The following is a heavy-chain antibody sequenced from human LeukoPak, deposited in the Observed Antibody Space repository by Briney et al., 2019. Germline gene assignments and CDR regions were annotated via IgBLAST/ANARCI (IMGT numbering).Heavy chain of an antibody. CDR3: ATERYYGSESYYLFDY. J-gene: IGHJ4*02. CDR2: IYPSGST. CDR1: GGSISSGTYY. Sequence: PSQTLSLTCTVSGGSISSGTYYWSWIRQPAGKGLEWIGRIYPSGSTNYNPSLKSRANISVDTSKNQFSLKLSSVTAADTAVYYCATERYYGSESYYLFDYWGQGTLVIVSS. D-gene: IGHD3-10*01. V-gene: IGHV4-61*02.